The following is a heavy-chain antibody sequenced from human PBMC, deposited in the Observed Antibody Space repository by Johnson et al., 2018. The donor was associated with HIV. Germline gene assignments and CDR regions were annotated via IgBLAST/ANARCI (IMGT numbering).Heavy chain of an antibody. CDR2: IRYDGSNK. V-gene: IGHV3-30*02. Sequence: QVQLVESGGGVVQPGGSLRLSCAASGFTFSSYGMHWVRQAPGKGLEWVAFIRYDGSNKYSADSVKVRFTLSGDNSKNTLYLQMNSLRAEDTAVYYCANRGHLAWPETYAFDIWGQGTMVTVSS. D-gene: IGHD3-10*01. J-gene: IGHJ3*02. CDR1: GFTFSSYG. CDR3: ANRGHLAWPETYAFDI.